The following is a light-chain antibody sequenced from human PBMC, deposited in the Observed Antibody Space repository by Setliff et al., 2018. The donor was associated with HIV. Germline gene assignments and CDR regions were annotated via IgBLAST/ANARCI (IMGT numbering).Light chain of an antibody. CDR2: YDY. CDR1: KIGSRT. CDR3: QVWDSSSDHSVV. Sequence: SYELTQPPSVSVAPGKTARITCGGHKIGSRTVHWYQQKPGQAPVLVIYYDYDRASGIPERFSGSNSGNTATLTISRVEDGDEADYYCQVWDSSSDHSVVFGGGTKVTV. V-gene: IGLV3-21*04. J-gene: IGLJ2*01.